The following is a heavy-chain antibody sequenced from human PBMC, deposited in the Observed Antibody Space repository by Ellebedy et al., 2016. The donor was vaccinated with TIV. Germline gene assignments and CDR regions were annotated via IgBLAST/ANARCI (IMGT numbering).Heavy chain of an antibody. V-gene: IGHV3-11*06. CDR3: ARGRDSSGYYFDAFDI. J-gene: IGHJ3*02. CDR2: ISSSSSYT. D-gene: IGHD3-22*01. CDR1: GFTFSDYY. Sequence: GGSLRLSXAASGFTFSDYYMSWIRQAPGKGLEWVSYISSSSSYTNYADSVKGRFTISRDNAKNSLYLQMNSLRAEDTAVYYCARGRDSSGYYFDAFDIWGQGTMVTVSS.